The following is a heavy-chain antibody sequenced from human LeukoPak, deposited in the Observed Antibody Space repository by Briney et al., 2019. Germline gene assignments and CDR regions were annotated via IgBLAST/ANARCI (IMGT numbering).Heavy chain of an antibody. J-gene: IGHJ5*02. Sequence: PSETLSLTCTVSGGSISSHYWSWIRQPPGKGLEWIGYIHYSGSTNYNPSLKSRVTISVDTSKNQFSLKLSSVTAADTAVYYCARVLSVEGATSNWFDPWGQGTLVTVSS. CDR1: GGSISSHY. CDR2: IHYSGST. V-gene: IGHV4-59*11. D-gene: IGHD1-26*01. CDR3: ARVLSVEGATSNWFDP.